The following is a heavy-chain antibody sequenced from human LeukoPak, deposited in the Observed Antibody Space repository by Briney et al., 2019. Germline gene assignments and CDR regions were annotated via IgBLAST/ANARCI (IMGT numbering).Heavy chain of an antibody. J-gene: IGHJ4*02. D-gene: IGHD3-3*01. CDR1: GFTVSSNY. CDR3: ARVRFLEWLSFDY. V-gene: IGHV3-66*01. Sequence: GGSLRLSCVVSGFTVSSNYMSWVRRAPGKGLEWVSVLYSGGNTNYADSVKGRFTISRDNSKNTLYLQMNSLRSEDTAVYYCARVRFLEWLSFDYWSRGTLVTVSS. CDR2: LYSGGNT.